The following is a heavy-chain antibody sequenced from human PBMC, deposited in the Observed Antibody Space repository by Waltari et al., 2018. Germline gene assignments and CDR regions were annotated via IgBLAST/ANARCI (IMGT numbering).Heavy chain of an antibody. D-gene: IGHD2-15*01. CDR1: GYSISSGYY. Sequence: QVQLQESGPGLVKPSETLSLTCAVSGYSISSGYYWGWIRQPPGKGLEWIGSIYHSGCTYYNPSLKSRFTISVDPSKNQFSLKLSSVTAADTAVYYCARELGYCSGGSCSNNWFDPWGQGTLVTVSS. V-gene: IGHV4-38-2*02. CDR3: ARELGYCSGGSCSNNWFDP. CDR2: IYHSGCT. J-gene: IGHJ5*02.